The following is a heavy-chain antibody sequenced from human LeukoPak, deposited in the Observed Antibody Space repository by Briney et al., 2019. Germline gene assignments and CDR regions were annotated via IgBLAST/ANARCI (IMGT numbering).Heavy chain of an antibody. D-gene: IGHD3-16*01. CDR1: GGSISSYY. Sequence: SETLSLTCTVSGGSISSYYWSWIRQPLGKGLEWIGYIYCSGSTNYNPSLKSRVTISVDTSKNQFSLNLTSVTAADTAVYYCARFTPQGYGWGGYNRFDPWGQGTLVTVSS. V-gene: IGHV4-59*01. CDR3: ARFTPQGYGWGGYNRFDP. CDR2: IYCSGST. J-gene: IGHJ5*02.